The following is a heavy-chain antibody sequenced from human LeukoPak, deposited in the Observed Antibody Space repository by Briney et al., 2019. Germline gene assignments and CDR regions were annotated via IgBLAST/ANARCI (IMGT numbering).Heavy chain of an antibody. V-gene: IGHV4-39*07. CDR3: ARKQLGYSSSWYLTNFDY. J-gene: IGHJ4*02. CDR1: GGSISSSSYY. CDR2: IYYSGST. Sequence: KPSETLSLTCTVSGGSISSSSYYWGWIRQPPGKGLEWVGSIYYSGSTYYNPSLKSRVTISVDKSKNQFSLKLSSVTAADTAVYYCARKQLGYSSSWYLTNFDYWGQGTLVTVSS. D-gene: IGHD6-13*01.